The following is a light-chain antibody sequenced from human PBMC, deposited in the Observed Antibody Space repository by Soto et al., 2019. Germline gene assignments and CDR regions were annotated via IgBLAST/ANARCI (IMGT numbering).Light chain of an antibody. V-gene: IGLV2-11*01. CDR1: SSDVGRYDY. Sequence: QSVLTQPRSVSGSPGQSVTISCTGTSSDVGRYDYVSWYQQHPGKAPKLMIYDVSQRPSGVPDRFSASKSGNTASLTISGLQAEDEADYYCCSYAGRDKVFGGGTKLTVL. CDR3: CSYAGRDKV. CDR2: DVS. J-gene: IGLJ3*02.